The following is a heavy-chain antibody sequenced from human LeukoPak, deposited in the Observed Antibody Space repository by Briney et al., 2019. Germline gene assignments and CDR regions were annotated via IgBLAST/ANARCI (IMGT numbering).Heavy chain of an antibody. Sequence: ASVKVSCKASGYTFTNYGMSWVRQAPGQGLEWMGWISTSNGNTNYAQKLQGRVTMTTDTSTSTAYMELRSLRSDDTAVYYCARVPYCSSTSCNYYYYSMGVWGQGTTVTVSS. CDR2: ISTSNGNT. D-gene: IGHD2-2*01. V-gene: IGHV1-18*01. CDR3: ARVPYCSSTSCNYYYYSMGV. CDR1: GYTFTNYG. J-gene: IGHJ6*02.